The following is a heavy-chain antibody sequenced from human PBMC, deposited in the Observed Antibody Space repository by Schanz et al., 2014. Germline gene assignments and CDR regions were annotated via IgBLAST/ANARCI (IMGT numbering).Heavy chain of an antibody. CDR3: AKDPSHGDYDYYFDY. Sequence: EVQLLESGGGLVRPGGSLRLSCAASGFTFSNYAMSWVRQAPGKGLEWVSGISGSGGSTYYADSVKGRFTISRDNSKNTLYLQMNSLRAEDTAVYYCAKDPSHGDYDYYFDYWGQGTLXTVSS. CDR1: GFTFSNYA. D-gene: IGHD3-22*01. CDR2: ISGSGGST. J-gene: IGHJ4*02. V-gene: IGHV3-23*01.